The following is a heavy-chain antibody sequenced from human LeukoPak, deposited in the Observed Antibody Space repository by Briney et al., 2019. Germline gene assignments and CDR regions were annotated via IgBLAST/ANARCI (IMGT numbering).Heavy chain of an antibody. V-gene: IGHV1-2*02. Sequence: ASVKVSCKASGYTFTGNYIHWVRQAPGQGLEWMGWINPKNGGTIYAPKFQGRVTMTRDTSISTAYMELSRLRSDDTAVYYCARAQGPIQLSDYWGQGTLVTVSS. CDR1: GYTFTGNY. J-gene: IGHJ4*02. CDR2: INPKNGGT. D-gene: IGHD5-18*01. CDR3: ARAQGPIQLSDY.